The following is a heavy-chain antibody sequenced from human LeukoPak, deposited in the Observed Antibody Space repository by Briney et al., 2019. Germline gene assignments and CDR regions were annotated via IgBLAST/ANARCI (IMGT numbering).Heavy chain of an antibody. CDR2: INWNGGST. Sequence: GGSLRLSCAASGFTFGDYGMSWVRQAPGKGLEWVSGINWNGGSTGYADSVKGRFTISRDNAKNSLYLQMNSLRAEDTAVYYCARGFRDTAMFLDYWGQGTLVTVSS. J-gene: IGHJ4*02. CDR1: GFTFGDYG. CDR3: ARGFRDTAMFLDY. D-gene: IGHD5-18*01. V-gene: IGHV3-20*04.